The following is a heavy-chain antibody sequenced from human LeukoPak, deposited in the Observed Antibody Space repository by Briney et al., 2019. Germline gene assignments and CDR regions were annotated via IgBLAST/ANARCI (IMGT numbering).Heavy chain of an antibody. D-gene: IGHD5-18*01. V-gene: IGHV3-30-3*01. CDR2: ISYDGSNK. CDR1: GFTFSNYA. CDR3: ARDQRGFRNGLPYYYYYGMDV. J-gene: IGHJ6*02. Sequence: PGGSLRLSCAASGFTFSNYAMHRVRQAPGKGLEWVAVISYDGSNKYYADPVKGRFTISRDNSKNTLYLQMNSLRAEDTAVYYCARDQRGFRNGLPYYYYYGMDVWGQGTTVTVSS.